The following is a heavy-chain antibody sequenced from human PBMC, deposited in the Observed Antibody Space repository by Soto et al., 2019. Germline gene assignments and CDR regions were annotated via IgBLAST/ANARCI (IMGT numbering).Heavy chain of an antibody. CDR2: IYPGDSDT. J-gene: IGHJ6*02. CDR3: TRRGLKYYYYYGMDV. CDR1: GYSFASNW. V-gene: IGHV5-51*01. Sequence: PGESLKISCKGSGYSFASNWIGWVRQMPGKGLEWMGIIYPGDSDTRYSPSFQGQVTISADKSISTAYLQWSSLKASDTAMYYCTRRGLKYYYYYGMDVWGQGTPVTVSS.